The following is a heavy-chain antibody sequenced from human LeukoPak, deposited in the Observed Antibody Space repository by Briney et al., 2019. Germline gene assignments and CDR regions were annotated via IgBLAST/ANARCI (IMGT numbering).Heavy chain of an antibody. CDR3: AKRQAMGYCSGGSCYSPPIDY. CDR1: GFTFSSYA. Sequence: GGSLRLSCAASGFTFSSYAMSWVRQAPGKGLEWVSAISGSGGSTYYADSVKGRFTISRDNSKNTLYLQMNSLRAEDTAVYYCAKRQAMGYCSGGSCYSPPIDYWGQGTLVTVSS. CDR2: ISGSGGST. D-gene: IGHD2-15*01. V-gene: IGHV3-23*01. J-gene: IGHJ4*02.